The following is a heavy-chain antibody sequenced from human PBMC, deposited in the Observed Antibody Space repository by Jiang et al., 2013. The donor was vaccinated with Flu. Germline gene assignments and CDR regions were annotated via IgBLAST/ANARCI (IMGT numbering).Heavy chain of an antibody. CDR1: GGSISDYY. CDR2: IYYSGST. Sequence: LLKPSETLSLTCTVSGGSISDYYWSWIRQPPGKGLEWIGYIYYSGSTNYNPSLKSRVTISVDTSKNQFSLKLSSVTAADTAVYYCARCAFGNTWRLHWFDPWGQGTLVTVSS. CDR3: ARCAFGNTWRLHWFDP. J-gene: IGHJ5*02. V-gene: IGHV4-59*01. D-gene: IGHD1-14*01.